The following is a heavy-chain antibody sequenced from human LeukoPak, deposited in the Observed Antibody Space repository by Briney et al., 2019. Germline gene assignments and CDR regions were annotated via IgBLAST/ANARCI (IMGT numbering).Heavy chain of an antibody. CDR1: GLTFSSYG. J-gene: IGHJ4*02. CDR3: ARREETYYEFLSGYSFFDY. Sequence: LMLSSQTSGLTFSSYGMSWVRQAPAMGLDCHPAVRGRGCSTYYADSVKGRSTISRDNSKNTLYLQMNSLRAEDTAVYYCARREETYYEFLSGYSFFDYGGQETLVTVSS. V-gene: IGHV3-23*01. CDR2: VRGRGCST. D-gene: IGHD3-3*01.